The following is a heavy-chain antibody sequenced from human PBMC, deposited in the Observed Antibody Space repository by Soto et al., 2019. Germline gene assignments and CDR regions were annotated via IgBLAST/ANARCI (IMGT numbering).Heavy chain of an antibody. CDR2: IYYSGST. V-gene: IGHV4-39*01. CDR1: GGSISSSSSYY. D-gene: IGHD3-16*01. Sequence: ETLSLTCTVSGGSISSSSSYYWGWIRQPPGKGLEWIGSIYYSGSTYYNPSLKSRVTMSVDTSKNQFFLKLGSVTAADMVVYYCARTLLGDTFGMXVWGQGTTVTVSS. J-gene: IGHJ6*02. CDR3: ARTLLGDTFGMXV.